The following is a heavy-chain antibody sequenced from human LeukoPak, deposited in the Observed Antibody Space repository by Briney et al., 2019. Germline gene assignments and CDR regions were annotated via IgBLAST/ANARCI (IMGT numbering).Heavy chain of an antibody. CDR2: FSSSSSTI. CDR3: AKADSSLGIHTFDI. CDR1: GFTVSSNY. Sequence: GSLRLSCAASGFTVSSNYMSWVRRAPGRGREGVSCFSSSSSTIYYADSVKGRFTISRDNAKNTLYLQMNSLRAEDTAVYYCAKADSSLGIHTFDIWGQGTMVTVSS. J-gene: IGHJ3*02. V-gene: IGHV3-48*01. D-gene: IGHD7-27*01.